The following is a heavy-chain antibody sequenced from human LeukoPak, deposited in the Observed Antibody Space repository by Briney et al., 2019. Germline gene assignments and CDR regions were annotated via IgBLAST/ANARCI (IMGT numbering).Heavy chain of an antibody. CDR2: IIPIFGTA. CDR1: GGTFSSYA. V-gene: IGHV1-69*06. D-gene: IGHD4-17*01. J-gene: IGHJ4*02. Sequence: GASVKVSCKASGGTFSSYAISWVRQAPGQGLEWMEGIIPIFGTANYAQKFQGRVTITADKSTSTAYMELSSLRSEDTAVYYCARDSRLYGDYAKPFLEPDYWGQGTLVTVSS. CDR3: ARDSRLYGDYAKPFLEPDY.